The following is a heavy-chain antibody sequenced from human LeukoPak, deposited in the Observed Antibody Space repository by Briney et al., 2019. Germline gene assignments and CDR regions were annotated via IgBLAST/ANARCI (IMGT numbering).Heavy chain of an antibody. CDR2: FDPEDGET. V-gene: IGHV1-24*01. J-gene: IGHJ4*02. CDR3: ATSSGYYTPFDY. Sequence: HVASVKVSCKVSGYTLTELSMHWVRQAPGEGLEWMGGFDPEDGETIYAQKFQGRVTMTEDTSTDTAYMELSSLRSEDTAVYYCATSSGYYTPFDYWGQGTLVTVSS. D-gene: IGHD3-22*01. CDR1: GYTLTELS.